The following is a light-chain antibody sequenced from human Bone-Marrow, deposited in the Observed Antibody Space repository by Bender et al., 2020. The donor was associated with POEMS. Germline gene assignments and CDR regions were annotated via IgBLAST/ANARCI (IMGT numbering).Light chain of an antibody. V-gene: IGLV2-14*03. CDR3: QSYDTSLSGHVV. J-gene: IGLJ2*01. CDR1: SSDIGAYEY. CDR2: DVT. Sequence: QSALTQPASVSGSPGQSITISCTGTSSDIGAYEYVSWYQHHPGKAPKLLISDVTDRPSGIPDRFSGSKSGTSASLAITGLQAEDEADYYCQSYDTSLSGHVVFGGGTKLTVL.